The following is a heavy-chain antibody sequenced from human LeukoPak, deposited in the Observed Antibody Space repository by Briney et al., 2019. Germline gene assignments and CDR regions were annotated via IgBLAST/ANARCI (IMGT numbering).Heavy chain of an antibody. CDR3: ARDRDYSNTERGFDY. D-gene: IGHD4-11*01. CDR2: INPNSGET. J-gene: IGHJ4*02. V-gene: IGHV1-2*02. CDR1: VYTFTYYY. Sequence: ASVNVSCKTSVYTFTYYYIHWVRQAPGQGLEWMGWINPNSGETNSAQKFQGRVTMTGDTSISTAYMELRRVTSDDTAVYYCARDRDYSNTERGFDYWGQGTLVTVSS.